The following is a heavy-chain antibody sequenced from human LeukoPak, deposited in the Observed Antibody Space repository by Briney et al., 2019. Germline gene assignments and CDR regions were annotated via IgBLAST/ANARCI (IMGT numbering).Heavy chain of an antibody. J-gene: IGHJ5*02. V-gene: IGHV1-2*02. CDR1: GYTFTGYY. CDR2: INPNSGGT. Sequence: ASVKVSCKASGYTFTGYYMHWVRQAPGQGLEWMGWINPNSGGTNYAQKFQGRVTMTRDTSISTAYMELSRLRPDDTAVYYCARELTSRRWFDPWGQGTLVTVSS. CDR3: ARELTSRRWFDP.